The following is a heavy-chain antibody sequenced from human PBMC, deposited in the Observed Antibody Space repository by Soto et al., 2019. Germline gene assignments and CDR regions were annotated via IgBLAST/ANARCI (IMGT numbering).Heavy chain of an antibody. CDR2: ITGSGDRT. Sequence: EVHLLESGGGLVQPGGSLRLSCAASGFSFSSHGMNWVRQAPGKGLEWVSGITGSGDRTYYAESVKGRFTVSRDNSKNTLHLQINILRAEDTAMYYWAQDQGYIQFLYWGQGTLVTVSS. J-gene: IGHJ4*02. D-gene: IGHD1-1*01. CDR3: AQDQGYIQFLY. CDR1: GFSFSSHG. V-gene: IGHV3-23*01.